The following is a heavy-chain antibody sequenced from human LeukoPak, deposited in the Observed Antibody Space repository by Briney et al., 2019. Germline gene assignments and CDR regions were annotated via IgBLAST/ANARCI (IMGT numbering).Heavy chain of an antibody. CDR2: IYHSGST. J-gene: IGHJ1*01. D-gene: IGHD3-22*01. Sequence: SETLSLTCAVSGYSISSGYYWGWIRQPPGKGLEWIVSIYHSGSTYYNPSLKSRVTISVDTSKNQFSLKLSSVTAADTALYYCARRRYYDGSGYLEWGQGTLLSVSS. CDR3: ARRRYYDGSGYLE. CDR1: GYSISSGYY. V-gene: IGHV4-38-2*01.